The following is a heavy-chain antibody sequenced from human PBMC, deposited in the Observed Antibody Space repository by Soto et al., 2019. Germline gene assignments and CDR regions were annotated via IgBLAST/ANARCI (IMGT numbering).Heavy chain of an antibody. J-gene: IGHJ4*02. CDR1: GYTFTSYD. V-gene: IGHV1-8*01. D-gene: IGHD2-21*02. CDR3: ARDKRVTRALYRPGVLNY. Sequence: ASVKVSCKASGYTFTSYDINWVRQATGQGLEWMGWMNPNSGNTGYAQKFQGRVTMTRNTSISTAYMELSSLRSEDTAVYYCARDKRVTRALYRPGVLNYWGQGTLVTVSS. CDR2: MNPNSGNT.